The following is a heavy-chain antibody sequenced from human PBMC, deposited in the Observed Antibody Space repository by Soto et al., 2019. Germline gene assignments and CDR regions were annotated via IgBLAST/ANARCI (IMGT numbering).Heavy chain of an antibody. Sequence: SVKVSCKASGGTFSGYALSWVRQAPGQGLEWMGGIIPVLGIKNYAQKFQDRTTIAADESTGTASLDLRDLKSEDTAIYYCAKDPRSITGTTSIEGFQHWGPGTLVTVSS. V-gene: IGHV1-69*13. CDR2: IIPVLGIK. CDR3: AKDPRSITGTTSIEGFQH. D-gene: IGHD1-20*01. J-gene: IGHJ1*01. CDR1: GGTFSGYA.